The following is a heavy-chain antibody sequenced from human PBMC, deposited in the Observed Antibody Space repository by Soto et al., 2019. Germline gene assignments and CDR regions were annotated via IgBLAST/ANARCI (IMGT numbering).Heavy chain of an antibody. CDR1: GGTFSSYA. CDR2: IIPIFGTA. Sequence: SVKGSCKGSGGTFSSYAISWVRQAPVQGLEWMGGIIPIFGTANYAQKFQGRVTITADKSTSTAYMELSSLRSEDTAVYYCARVRSGLTGLGYFDYWGQGTLVTVYS. CDR3: ARVRSGLTGLGYFDY. D-gene: IGHD6-19*01. V-gene: IGHV1-69*06. J-gene: IGHJ4*02.